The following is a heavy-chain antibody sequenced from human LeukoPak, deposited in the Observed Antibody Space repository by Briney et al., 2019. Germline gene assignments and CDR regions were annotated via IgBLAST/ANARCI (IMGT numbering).Heavy chain of an antibody. CDR2: ISGSGGST. CDR1: GFTFSSYA. V-gene: IGHV3-23*01. J-gene: IGHJ4*02. D-gene: IGHD5-18*01. Sequence: GGSLRLFCAASGFTFSSYAMSWVRQAPGKGLEWVSAISGSGGSTYYADSVKGRFTISRDNSKNTLYLQMNSLRAEDTAVYYCAKDMGRYSYGREDWGQGTLVTVSS. CDR3: AKDMGRYSYGRED.